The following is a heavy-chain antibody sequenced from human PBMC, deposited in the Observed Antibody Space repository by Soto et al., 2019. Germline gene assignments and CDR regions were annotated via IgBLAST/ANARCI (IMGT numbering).Heavy chain of an antibody. CDR1: GYTFTGYY. CDR2: INPNSGGT. Sequence: QVQLVQSGAEVKKPGASVKVSCKASGYTFTGYYMHWVRQAPGQGLEWMGWINPNSGGTNYAQKFQGWVTMTRDNSKNTLYLQMNSLRAEDTAVYYCAKDLALVVPAAMYFDYWGQGTLVTVSS. V-gene: IGHV1-2*04. D-gene: IGHD2-2*01. J-gene: IGHJ4*02. CDR3: AKDLALVVPAAMYFDY.